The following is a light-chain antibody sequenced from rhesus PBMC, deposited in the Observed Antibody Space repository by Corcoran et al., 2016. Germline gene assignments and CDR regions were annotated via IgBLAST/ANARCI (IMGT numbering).Light chain of an antibody. CDR1: QSLSNY. CDR2: RAS. J-gene: IGKJ4*01. V-gene: IGKV1S9*01. CDR3: QQGYSYPLT. Sequence: DIQMTQSPSSLSASVGDRVTITCQASQSLSNYLNWYQQKPGKIPKLLIYRASSLQSGIPSRFSGSGSWTDFPLTISSLQPEDFATYYCQQGYSYPLTFGGGTKVELK.